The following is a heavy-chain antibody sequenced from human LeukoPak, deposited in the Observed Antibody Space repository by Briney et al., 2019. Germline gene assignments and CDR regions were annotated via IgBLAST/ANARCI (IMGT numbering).Heavy chain of an antibody. D-gene: IGHD3-16*02. CDR1: GFIFSTYG. J-gene: IGHJ4*02. Sequence: GGSLRLSCAASGFIFSTYGMNWVRQAPGKGLEWVSYISSSGSTIYYADSVRGRFTVSRDNAKNSLYLQMNSLRAEDTAVYYCAINYRYDRFDNWGQGTLVTVSS. V-gene: IGHV3-48*04. CDR2: ISSSGSTI. CDR3: AINYRYDRFDN.